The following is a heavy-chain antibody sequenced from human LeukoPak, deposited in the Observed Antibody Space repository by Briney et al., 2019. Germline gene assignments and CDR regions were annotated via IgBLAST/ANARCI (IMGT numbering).Heavy chain of an antibody. CDR1: GGTFSNYA. J-gene: IGHJ4*02. CDR2: IILIFGTP. Sequence: SVKVSCKASGGTFSNYAISWVRQAPGQGLEWMGGIILIFGTPNYAQKFQGRVTITADESTSTAYMELSSLRSEDTAVYYCARGEVPPHYFDYWGQGTLVTVSS. V-gene: IGHV1-69*13. CDR3: ARGEVPPHYFDY.